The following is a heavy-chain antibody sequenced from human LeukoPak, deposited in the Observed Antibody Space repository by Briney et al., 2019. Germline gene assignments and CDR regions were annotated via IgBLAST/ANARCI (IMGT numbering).Heavy chain of an antibody. V-gene: IGHV4-39*01. CDR2: IYYDGTT. D-gene: IGHD2-2*01. CDR1: GASISSSSYY. Sequence: PSETLSLTCTVSGASISSSSYYWGWIRQPPGKGLEGIAHIYYDGTTRYSPSLRSRVTMSIDTSKDQFSLTLTSVTAADTAIYFCARLGAHIPAPPDYWGQGTLVSVSS. J-gene: IGHJ4*02. CDR3: ARLGAHIPAPPDY.